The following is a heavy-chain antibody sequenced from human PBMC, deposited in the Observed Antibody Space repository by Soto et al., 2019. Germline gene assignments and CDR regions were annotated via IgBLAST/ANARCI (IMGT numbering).Heavy chain of an antibody. Sequence: QVQLVQSGAEVKKPGASVKVSCKGSGFTFSNYGFNWVRQAPGQGLEWVGWVSAYNGYTKSAQNFQDRLIMTTDTSTTTAYMELRGLIPDDTALYYCARVTSIAVPEGPWGQGTLVTVSS. D-gene: IGHD6-19*01. CDR1: GFTFSNYG. CDR3: ARVTSIAVPEGP. V-gene: IGHV1-18*01. CDR2: VSAYNGYT. J-gene: IGHJ4*02.